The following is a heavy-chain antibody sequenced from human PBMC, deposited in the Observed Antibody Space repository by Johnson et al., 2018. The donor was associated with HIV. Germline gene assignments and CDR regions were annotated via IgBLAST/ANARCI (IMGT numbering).Heavy chain of an antibody. CDR3: STNSGTPKYRSTWRDSFDI. Sequence: VQLVESGGGLVQPGGSLRLSCAASGFTFSSYAMSWVRQAPGKGLEWVANIKQDGSEKHYVDSVEGRFTISRDDSKNTLYLQMNSLKIEDTAVYYCSTNSGTPKYRSTWRDSFDIWGQGTMVTVSS. CDR1: GFTFSSYA. V-gene: IGHV3-7*03. D-gene: IGHD6-13*01. CDR2: IKQDGSEK. J-gene: IGHJ3*02.